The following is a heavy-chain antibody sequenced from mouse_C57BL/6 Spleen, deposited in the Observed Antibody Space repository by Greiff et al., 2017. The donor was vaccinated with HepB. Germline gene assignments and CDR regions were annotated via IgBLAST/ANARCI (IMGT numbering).Heavy chain of an antibody. CDR3: ATVGAQAYFDY. CDR2: IYPGGGYT. CDR1: GYTFTNYW. J-gene: IGHJ2*01. Sequence: QVQLQQSGAELVRPGTSVKMSCKASGYTFTNYWIGWAKQRPGHGLEWIGDIYPGGGYTNYNEKFKGKATLTADKSSSTAYMQFSSLTSADSAIYYCATVGAQAYFDYWGQGTTLTVSS. D-gene: IGHD3-2*02. V-gene: IGHV1-63*01.